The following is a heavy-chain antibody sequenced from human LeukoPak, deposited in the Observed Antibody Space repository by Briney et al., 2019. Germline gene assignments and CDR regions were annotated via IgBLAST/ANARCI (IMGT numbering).Heavy chain of an antibody. V-gene: IGHV1-24*01. Sequence: ASVKVSCKVSGYTLTELSMHWVRQAPGKGLEWMGGFDPEDGETIYAQKFQGRVTMTRDTSISTAYMELSRLRSDDTAVYYCARDYGGSYYDAFDIWGQGTMVTVSS. CDR2: FDPEDGET. CDR1: GYTLTELS. J-gene: IGHJ3*02. D-gene: IGHD1-26*01. CDR3: ARDYGGSYYDAFDI.